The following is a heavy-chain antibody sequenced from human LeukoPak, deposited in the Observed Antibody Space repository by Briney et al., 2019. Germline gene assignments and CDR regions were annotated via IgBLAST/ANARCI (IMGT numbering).Heavy chain of an antibody. D-gene: IGHD6-13*01. CDR3: ARYSRIAAAGNYRYFQH. CDR2: INHSGST. V-gene: IGHV4-34*01. CDR1: GGSFSGCY. J-gene: IGHJ1*01. Sequence: PSETLSLTCAVYGGSFSGCYWSWIRQPPGKGLEWIGEINHSGSTNYNPSLKSRVTISVDTSKNQFSLKLSSVTAADTAVYYCARYSRIAAAGNYRYFQHWGQGTLVTVSS.